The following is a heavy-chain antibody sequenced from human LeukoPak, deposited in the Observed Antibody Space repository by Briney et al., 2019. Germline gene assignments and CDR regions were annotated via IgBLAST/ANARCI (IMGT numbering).Heavy chain of an antibody. CDR2: INPNSGGT. CDR3: ARDSSWY. V-gene: IGHV1-2*02. J-gene: IGHJ4*02. CDR1: GYIFTGYY. Sequence: GASVKVSCKASGYIFTGYYLHWIRQAPGQGPEWMGWINPNSGGTNYAQKFQGRVTMTRDTSISTAYMELSSLRSDDTAVYYCARDSSWYWGQGTLVTVSS.